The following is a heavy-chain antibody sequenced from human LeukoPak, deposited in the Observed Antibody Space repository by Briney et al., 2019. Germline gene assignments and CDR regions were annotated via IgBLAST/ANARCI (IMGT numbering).Heavy chain of an antibody. CDR3: ASMPFTSCYACDAFDI. J-gene: IGHJ3*02. CDR2: IKQDGSEK. D-gene: IGHD2-2*01. V-gene: IGHV3-7*01. CDR1: GFTFSSYW. Sequence: GGSLRLSCAASGFTFSSYWMSWVRQAPGKGLEWVANIKQDGSEKYYVHSVKGRFTISRDNAKNSLYLQMNSLRAEDTAVYYCASMPFTSCYACDAFDIWGQGTMVTVSS.